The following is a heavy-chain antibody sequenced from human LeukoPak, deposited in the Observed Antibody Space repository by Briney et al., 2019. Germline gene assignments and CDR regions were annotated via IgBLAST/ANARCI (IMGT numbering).Heavy chain of an antibody. CDR1: GYTFTSYA. D-gene: IGHD2-15*01. V-gene: IGHV7-4-1*02. Sequence: ASVKVSCKASGYTFTSYAMNWVRQAPGQGLEWMGWINTNTGNPTYAQGFTGRFVFSLDTSVSTAYLQISSLKAEDTAVYYCARDQGWWPPEGDAFDIWGQGTMVTVSS. CDR2: INTNTGNP. CDR3: ARDQGWWPPEGDAFDI. J-gene: IGHJ3*02.